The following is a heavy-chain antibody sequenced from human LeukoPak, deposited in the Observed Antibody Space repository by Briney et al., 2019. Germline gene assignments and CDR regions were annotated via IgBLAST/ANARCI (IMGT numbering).Heavy chain of an antibody. D-gene: IGHD3-10*01. CDR2: ISGSGGST. V-gene: IGHV3-23*01. CDR3: AKRRARGVDYYYYYMDV. J-gene: IGHJ6*03. CDR1: GFTFSSYG. Sequence: TGGTLRLSCAASGFTFSSYGMSWVRQAPGKGLEWVSAISGSGGSTYYADSAKGRFTISRDNSKNTLYLQMNSLRAEDTAVYYCAKRRARGVDYYYYYMDVWGKGTTVTISS.